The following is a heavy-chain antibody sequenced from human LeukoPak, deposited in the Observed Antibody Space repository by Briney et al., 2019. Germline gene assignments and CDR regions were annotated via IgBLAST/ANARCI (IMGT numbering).Heavy chain of an antibody. J-gene: IGHJ4*02. V-gene: IGHV3-33*01. CDR3: ARDRGVSPLDY. D-gene: IGHD3-10*01. Sequence: PGGSLRLSCAASGFTFSSYGMHWVRQAPGKGLEWVAVIWYDGSNKYYADSVKGRFTISRGNSKNTLYLQMNSLRAEDTAVYYCARDRGVSPLDYWGQGTLVTVSS. CDR2: IWYDGSNK. CDR1: GFTFSSYG.